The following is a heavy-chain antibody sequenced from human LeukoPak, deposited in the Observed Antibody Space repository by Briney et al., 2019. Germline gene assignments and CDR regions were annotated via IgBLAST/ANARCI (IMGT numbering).Heavy chain of an antibody. V-gene: IGHV3-53*01. J-gene: IGHJ4*02. CDR2: IYSGGST. D-gene: IGHD6-6*01. CDR1: GFTVSSNY. Sequence: GGSLRLSCAASGFTVSSNYMSWVRQAPGKGLEWVSVIYSGGSTYYADSVKGRFTISRDNSKSTLYIQMNSLRAEDTALYYCARDPLIAARPYPHDYWGQGTLVTVSS. CDR3: ARDPLIAARPYPHDY.